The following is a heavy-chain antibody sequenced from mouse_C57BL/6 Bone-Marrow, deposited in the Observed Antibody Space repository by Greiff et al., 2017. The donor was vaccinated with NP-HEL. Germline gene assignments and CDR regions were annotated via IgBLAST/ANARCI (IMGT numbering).Heavy chain of an antibody. CDR2: IDPSDSYT. CDR3: ARRGYRDY. J-gene: IGHJ2*01. V-gene: IGHV1-59*01. D-gene: IGHD3-2*02. Sequence: QVQLQQSGAELVRPGTSVTLSCKASGYTFTSYWMHWVKQRPGQGLEWIGVIDPSDSYTNYNQKFKGKATLTVDTSSSTAYMQLSSLTSEDSAVYYCARRGYRDYWGQGTTLTVSS. CDR1: GYTFTSYW.